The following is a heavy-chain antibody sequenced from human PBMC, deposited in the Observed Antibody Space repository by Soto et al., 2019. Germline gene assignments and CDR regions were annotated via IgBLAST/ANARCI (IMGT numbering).Heavy chain of an antibody. Sequence: PXXSLRLSFAASGFTFSTYSMHWVRQAPGRGLEWLSYISSNSGTIYYADSVKGRFTISRDNAKNSLFLQMNSLRAEDTAVYYCARVPPSSSSWYFDLWGRGTLVTVSS. D-gene: IGHD6-6*01. V-gene: IGHV3-48*01. CDR1: GFTFSTYS. CDR2: ISSNSGTI. CDR3: ARVPPSSSSWYFDL. J-gene: IGHJ2*01.